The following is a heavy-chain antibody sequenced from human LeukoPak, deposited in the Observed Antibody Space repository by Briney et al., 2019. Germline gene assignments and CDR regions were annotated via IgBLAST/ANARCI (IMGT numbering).Heavy chain of an antibody. V-gene: IGHV3-66*01. CDR1: GFTFSTYG. D-gene: IGHD6-13*01. CDR3: ARDSRIAAAGYFDY. J-gene: IGHJ4*02. Sequence: GGSLRLSCAASGFTFSTYGMTWVRQAPGKGLEWVSVIYSGGSTYYADSVKGRFTISRDNSKNTLYLQMNSLRAEDTAVYYCARDSRIAAAGYFDYWGQGTLVTVSS. CDR2: IYSGGST.